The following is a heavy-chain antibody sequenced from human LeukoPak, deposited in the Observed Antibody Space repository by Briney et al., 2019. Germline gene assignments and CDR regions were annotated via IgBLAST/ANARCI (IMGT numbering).Heavy chain of an antibody. J-gene: IGHJ6*02. CDR3: ARDTLGFKWELLGDYYYGMDV. Sequence: PGGSLRLSCAASGFTFSSYSMNWVRQAPGKGLEWVAVIWYDGSNKYYADSVKGRFTISRDNSKNTLYLQMNSLRAEDTAVYYCARDTLGFKWELLGDYYYGMDVWGQGTTVTVSS. CDR1: GFTFSSYS. V-gene: IGHV3-33*08. D-gene: IGHD1-26*01. CDR2: IWYDGSNK.